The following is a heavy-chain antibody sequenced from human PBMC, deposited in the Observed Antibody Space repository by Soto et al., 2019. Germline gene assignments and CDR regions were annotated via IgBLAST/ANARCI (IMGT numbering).Heavy chain of an antibody. CDR1: GFSLRSSGIY. CDR3: ARYSYDTSGYDY. CDR2: IDWDDEDDDT. J-gene: IGHJ4*02. Sequence: SGPTLVNPTQTLTLTCTFSGFSLRSSGIYVSCIRQPPGKALEWLALIDWDDEDDDTYYNTSLKTRLTISKDTSQNQVVLTMANMDHVDTGTYYCARYSYDTSGYDYWGQGILVTVSS. D-gene: IGHD3-22*01. V-gene: IGHV2-70*01.